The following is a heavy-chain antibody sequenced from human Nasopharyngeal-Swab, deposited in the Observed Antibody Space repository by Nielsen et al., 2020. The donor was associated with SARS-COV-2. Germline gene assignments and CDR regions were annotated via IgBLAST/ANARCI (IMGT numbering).Heavy chain of an antibody. CDR2: IYTSGST. CDR3: ARGLRGVTTYYYYYYMDV. CDR1: GGSISSGSYY. V-gene: IGHV4-61*02. J-gene: IGHJ6*03. Sequence: SETLSLTCTVSGGSISSGSYYWSWIRQPTGKGLEWIGRIYTSGSTNYNPSLKSRFTISVDTSKNQFSLTLSSVAAADTAVYYCARGLRGVTTYYYYYYMDVWGKGTTVTVSS. D-gene: IGHD4-17*01.